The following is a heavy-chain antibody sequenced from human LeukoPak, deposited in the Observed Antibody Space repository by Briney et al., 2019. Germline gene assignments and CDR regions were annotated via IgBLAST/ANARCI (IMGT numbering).Heavy chain of an antibody. CDR3: AGGNTGWNPNYYFALDV. D-gene: IGHD1-1*01. V-gene: IGHV4-59*08. CDR1: GDSISNYY. Sequence: PSETLSLTCTVSGDSISNYYCNWIRQTPNKGLEWLGYIYNGGSTTYSPSLNSRVTILVDTSKNQFSLKLNSVTATDTAVYHCAGGNTGWNPNYYFALDVWGQGTTVIVSS. CDR2: IYNGGST. J-gene: IGHJ6*02.